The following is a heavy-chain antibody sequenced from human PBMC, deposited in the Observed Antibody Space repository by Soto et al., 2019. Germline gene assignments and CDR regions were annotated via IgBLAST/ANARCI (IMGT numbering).Heavy chain of an antibody. V-gene: IGHV4-30-2*01. CDR3: ARGKRGIRYYGSGTSDWLDP. J-gene: IGHJ5*02. CDR2: MFHSGSA. CDR1: CGSISSVDYS. D-gene: IGHD3-10*01. Sequence: SETLSLTYTVACGSISSVDYSWIWIRQPPGKGLEWIGYMFHSGSAYYNPSLKSRVTISVDRSKNQFSLKLTSLTAADTAVYYCARGKRGIRYYGSGTSDWLDPWGQGTLVTVSS.